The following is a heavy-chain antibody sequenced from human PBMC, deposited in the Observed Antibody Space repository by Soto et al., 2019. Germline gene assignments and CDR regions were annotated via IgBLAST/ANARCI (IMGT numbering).Heavy chain of an antibody. V-gene: IGHV3-23*01. J-gene: IGHJ6*03. Sequence: GGSLRLSCAASGFTFSSYAMSWVRQAPGKGLEWVSCISVSGGSTYYADSVKGRFTISRDNSKNTLYLQMNSLGAEDTALYYCAGAYRSYYMDVWGKGTTVTVSS. D-gene: IGHD3-16*02. CDR1: GFTFSSYA. CDR3: AGAYRSYYMDV. CDR2: ISVSGGST.